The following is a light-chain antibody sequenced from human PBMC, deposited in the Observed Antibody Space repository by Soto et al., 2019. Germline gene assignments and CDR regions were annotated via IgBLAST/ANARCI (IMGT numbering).Light chain of an antibody. Sequence: DIQMTQSPSSLSASVGDRVTITCRASQSITNYLNWYQHKPGKAPKLLVYAASSLQSGVPSRFIGSGSGTDFTLTISSLQPEDFATYFCQQSHNMPFTFGPGTKVDIK. CDR1: QSITNY. J-gene: IGKJ3*01. CDR2: AAS. CDR3: QQSHNMPFT. V-gene: IGKV1-39*01.